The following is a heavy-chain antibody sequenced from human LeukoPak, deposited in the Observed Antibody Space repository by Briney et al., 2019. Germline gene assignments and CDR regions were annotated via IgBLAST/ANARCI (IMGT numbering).Heavy chain of an antibody. V-gene: IGHV3-23*01. Sequence: PGGSLRLSYAASGFTFSGFAMSWVRRTPGKGLEWVSGISGSGDNTLYADSVKDRFTISRDNSKNTLYLEMNSLRAEDTAIYYCAKMKGHPLPKYYMDVWGQGTTVTVSS. CDR3: AKMKGHPLPKYYMDV. CDR2: ISGSGDNT. D-gene: IGHD1-26*01. J-gene: IGHJ6*01. CDR1: GFTFSGFA.